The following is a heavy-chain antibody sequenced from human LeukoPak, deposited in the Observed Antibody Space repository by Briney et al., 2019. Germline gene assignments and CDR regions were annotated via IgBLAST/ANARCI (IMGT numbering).Heavy chain of an antibody. D-gene: IGHD3-10*01. Sequence: SETLSLSCTVSGGSISSSSYYWGWIRQPPGKGLEWIGSIYYSGSTYYNPSLKSRVTISVDTSKNQFSLKLSSVTAADTAVYYCASRPQIWFGEFPNWFDPWGQGTLVTVSS. CDR3: ASRPQIWFGEFPNWFDP. V-gene: IGHV4-39*01. CDR1: GGSISSSSYY. CDR2: IYYSGST. J-gene: IGHJ5*02.